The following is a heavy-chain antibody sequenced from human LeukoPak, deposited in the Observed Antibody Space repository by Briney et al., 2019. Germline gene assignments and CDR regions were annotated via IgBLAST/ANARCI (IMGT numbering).Heavy chain of an antibody. Sequence: SETLSLTCAVYGGSLHANYWSWIRQPPGKGLEWIGQIHPGGSTTYNPSLESRVTISGDTSKNQFSLNLRSVTAADTAMYYCAKHGGYFFDYWGQRSLVTVSS. CDR1: GGSLHANY. J-gene: IGHJ4*02. CDR2: IHPGGST. D-gene: IGHD3-16*01. CDR3: AKHGGYFFDY. V-gene: IGHV4-34*01.